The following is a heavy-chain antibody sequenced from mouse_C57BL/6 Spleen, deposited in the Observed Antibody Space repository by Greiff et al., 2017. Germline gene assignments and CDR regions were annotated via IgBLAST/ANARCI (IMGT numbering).Heavy chain of an antibody. CDR3: ARSQDVGPWFAY. CDR1: GYTFTSYW. V-gene: IGHV1-7*01. CDR2: INPSSGYT. Sequence: VQLKESGAELATPGASVKLSCKASGYTFTSYWMHWVKQRPGQGLEWIGYINPSSGYTKSNQKFKDKATVTADTSSSTAYMQLSSLTYEDSAVYYCARSQDVGPWFAYWGQGTLVTVSA. J-gene: IGHJ3*01.